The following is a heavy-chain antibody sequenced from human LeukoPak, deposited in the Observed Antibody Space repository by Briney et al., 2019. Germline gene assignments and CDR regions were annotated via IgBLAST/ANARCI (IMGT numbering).Heavy chain of an antibody. CDR3: ALMSTVTPVDY. Sequence: GGSLRLFCVASGFTFSNYWVYWVRQAPGKGLVWVSRINSDGSSTNYADSVKGRFTISRDNAKNTLYLQMNSLRSEDTAVYYCALMSTVTPVDYWGQGTLVTVSS. CDR1: GFTFSNYW. J-gene: IGHJ4*02. D-gene: IGHD4-17*01. CDR2: INSDGSST. V-gene: IGHV3-74*01.